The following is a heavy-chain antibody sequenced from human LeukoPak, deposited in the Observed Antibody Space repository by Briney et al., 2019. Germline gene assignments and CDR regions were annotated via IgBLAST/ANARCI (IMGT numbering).Heavy chain of an antibody. CDR2: INHSGST. CDR3: ARGLSHYYYGSGSYSGGHWFDP. J-gene: IGHJ5*02. V-gene: IGHV4-34*01. D-gene: IGHD3-10*01. CDR1: GGSFSGYY. Sequence: SETLSLTCAVYGGSFSGYYWSWIRQPPGKGLGWIGEINHSGSTNYNPSLKSRVTISVDTSKNQFSLKLSSVTAADTAVYYCARGLSHYYYGSGSYSGGHWFDPWGQGTLVTVSS.